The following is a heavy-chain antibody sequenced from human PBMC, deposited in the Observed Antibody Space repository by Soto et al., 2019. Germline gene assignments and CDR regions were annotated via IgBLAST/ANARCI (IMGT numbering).Heavy chain of an antibody. CDR1: RFTFRSYE. CDR2: ISSSGTTT. V-gene: IGHV3-48*03. Sequence: GGSLRLSCAASRFTFRSYEMNWVRRAPGKGLEWISYISSSGTTTYYADSVKGRFTISRDNANNSLVLQMNSLRAEDTAVYYCARDPALRYFDWLGYFFDYWGQGTLVTVSS. D-gene: IGHD3-9*01. CDR3: ARDPALRYFDWLGYFFDY. J-gene: IGHJ4*02.